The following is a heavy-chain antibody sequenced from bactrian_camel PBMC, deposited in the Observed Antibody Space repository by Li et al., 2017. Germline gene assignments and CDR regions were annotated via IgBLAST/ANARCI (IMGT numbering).Heavy chain of an antibody. D-gene: IGHD2*01. CDR1: GHTSKNYC. V-gene: IGHV3-3*01. CDR2: LNMGGVNT. Sequence: VQLVESGGGSVQAGGSLRLSRLVSGHTSKNYCAGWFRQVPGKEREGVAALNMGGVNTYYADDVKGRVTISRDNAKNSVYLQMNSLKLEDTAMYYCAADFGPYCSGPYLARRANFEGQGTQVTVS. J-gene: IGHJ4*01.